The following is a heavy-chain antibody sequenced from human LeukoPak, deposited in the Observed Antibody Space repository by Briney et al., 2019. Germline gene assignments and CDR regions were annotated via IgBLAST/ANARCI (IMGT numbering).Heavy chain of an antibody. V-gene: IGHV3-23*01. CDR2: ISGSGGST. D-gene: IGHD4-17*01. Sequence: GGSLRLSCVASGFTFSSHEMTWVRQAPGKGLEWVSAISGSGGSTYYADSVKGRFTISRDNSKNTLYLQMNSLRAEDTAVYYCAKRVYGDYYFDYWGQGTLVTVSS. J-gene: IGHJ4*02. CDR1: GFTFSSHE. CDR3: AKRVYGDYYFDY.